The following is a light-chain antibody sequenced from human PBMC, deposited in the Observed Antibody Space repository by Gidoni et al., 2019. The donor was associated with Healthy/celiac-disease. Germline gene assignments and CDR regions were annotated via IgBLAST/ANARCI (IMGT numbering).Light chain of an antibody. Sequence: DIQMTQSPSSLSASVGDRVTITCQASQDISNYLNWYQQKPGKAPKLLIYDASNLETGVPSRFSGSGPGTDFTFTISSLQPEDIATYYCQQYDNLPRYTFXQXTKLEIK. J-gene: IGKJ2*01. CDR1: QDISNY. V-gene: IGKV1-33*01. CDR3: QQYDNLPRYT. CDR2: DAS.